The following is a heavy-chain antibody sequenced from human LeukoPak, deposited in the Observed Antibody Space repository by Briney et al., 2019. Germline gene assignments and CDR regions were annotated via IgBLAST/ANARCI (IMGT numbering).Heavy chain of an antibody. J-gene: IGHJ5*02. Sequence: ASVKVSCKASGYTFTSYAMHWVRQAPGQRLEWMGWITAGNGNTKYSQKFQGRVTITRDTSASTAYMELSSLRSEDTAVYYCASGEGYDILTGYYKTDWFDPWGQGTLVTVSS. V-gene: IGHV1-3*01. CDR3: ASGEGYDILTGYYKTDWFDP. D-gene: IGHD3-9*01. CDR2: ITAGNGNT. CDR1: GYTFTSYA.